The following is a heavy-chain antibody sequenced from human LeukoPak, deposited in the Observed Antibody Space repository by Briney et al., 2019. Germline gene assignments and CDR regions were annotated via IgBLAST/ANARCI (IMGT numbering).Heavy chain of an antibody. J-gene: IGHJ4*02. CDR1: GGTFSSYA. Sequence: SVKVSCKASGGTFSSYAISWVRQAPGQGLEWMGGIIPIFGTANYAQKFQGRVTITADKSTSTAYMELSWLRSDDTAVYYCARALYTSRSCLATFSPTNFDYWGQGTLVTVSS. D-gene: IGHD6-13*01. CDR2: IIPIFGTA. V-gene: IGHV1-69*06. CDR3: ARALYTSRSCLATFSPTNFDY.